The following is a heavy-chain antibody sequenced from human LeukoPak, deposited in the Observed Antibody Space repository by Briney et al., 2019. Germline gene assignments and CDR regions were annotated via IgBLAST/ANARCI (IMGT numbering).Heavy chain of an antibody. Sequence: SETLSLTCAVYGGSFSGYYWSWIRQPPGKGLEWIGEINHSGSTNYNPSLKSRVTISVDTSKNQFSLKLSSVTAADTAVYYCASEGRVAARPFDYWGQGTLVTVSS. V-gene: IGHV4-34*01. J-gene: IGHJ4*02. D-gene: IGHD6-6*01. CDR3: ASEGRVAARPFDY. CDR2: INHSGST. CDR1: GGSFSGYY.